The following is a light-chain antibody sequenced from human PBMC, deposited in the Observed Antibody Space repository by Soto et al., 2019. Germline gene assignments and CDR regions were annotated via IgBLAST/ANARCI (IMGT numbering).Light chain of an antibody. CDR3: QQRSSSIT. V-gene: IGKV3-11*01. CDR1: QGVSSY. Sequence: EIVLTQSPATLSLSPGERATLSCRASQGVSSYLAWYQQKPGQAPRLLIYDASNRATGIPARFSGSGSGTDFTLTISGLEPEDFVVYYCQQRSSSITFGQGTRLEIK. CDR2: DAS. J-gene: IGKJ5*01.